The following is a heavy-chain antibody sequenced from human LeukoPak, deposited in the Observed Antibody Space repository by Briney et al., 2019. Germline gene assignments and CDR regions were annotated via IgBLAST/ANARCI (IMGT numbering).Heavy chain of an antibody. V-gene: IGHV1-8*01. J-gene: IGHJ4*02. D-gene: IGHD4/OR15-4a*01. CDR1: GYTFINYD. CDR2: MSPKRGNT. CDR3: ASRLDYGRNY. Sequence: ASVTVSCKTSGYTFINYDINWVRQATGQGLEWMGWMSPKRGNTGYAQKFQGRVTMTRDTSINTAYMELSSLKSEDTAIYYCASRLDYGRNYWGQGTLVTVSS.